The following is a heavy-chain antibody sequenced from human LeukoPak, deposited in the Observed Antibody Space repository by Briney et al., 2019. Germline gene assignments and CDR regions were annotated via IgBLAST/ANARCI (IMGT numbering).Heavy chain of an antibody. CDR1: GFTFSDYY. CDR3: AKSHITRYPLQYYFDL. Sequence: GGSLRLSCAASGFTFSDYYMSWIRQAPGKGLEWVSYISSSGSTIYYADSVKGRFTISRDNSRTTLYLQLNSLRADDTAVYYCAKSHITRYPLQYYFDLWGQGAQVIVSS. J-gene: IGHJ4*02. V-gene: IGHV3-11*01. D-gene: IGHD2-21*01. CDR2: ISSSGSTI.